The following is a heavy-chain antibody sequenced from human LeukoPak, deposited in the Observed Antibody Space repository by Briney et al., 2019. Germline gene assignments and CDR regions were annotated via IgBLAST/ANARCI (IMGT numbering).Heavy chain of an antibody. V-gene: IGHV4-39*01. D-gene: IGHD2-15*01. J-gene: IGHJ6*03. CDR3: ARTASMVAPRTTSLQDYYYMDV. CDR2: IYYSGST. CDR1: GGSISSSSYY. Sequence: PSETLSLTCTVSGGSISSSSYYWGWIHQPPGKGLEWIGSIYYSGSTYYNPSLKSRVTISVDTSKNQFSLKLSSVTAADTAVYYCARTASMVAPRTTSLQDYYYMDVWGKGTTVTVSS.